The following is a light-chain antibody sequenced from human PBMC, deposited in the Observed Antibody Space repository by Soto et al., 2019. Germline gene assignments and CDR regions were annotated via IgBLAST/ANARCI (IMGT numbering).Light chain of an antibody. J-gene: IGKJ4*01. CDR1: QSISNY. CDR2: AAS. V-gene: IGKV1-39*01. CDR3: QQTYSTPLT. Sequence: DIQMTQAPSSLSASEGDRVTITCRASQSISNYLNWYQQKPGKAPKFLISAASSLQSGVPSRSSGSGSGTEFTLTISSLRPEDFATYYCQQTYSTPLTFGGGTKVDIK.